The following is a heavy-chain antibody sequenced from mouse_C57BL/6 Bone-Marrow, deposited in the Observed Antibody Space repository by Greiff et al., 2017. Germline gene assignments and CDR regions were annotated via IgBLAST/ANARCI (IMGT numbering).Heavy chain of an antibody. V-gene: IGHV1-69*01. J-gene: IGHJ2*01. Sequence: QVQLQQPGAELVMPGASVKLSCKASGYTFTSYWMHWVKQRPGQGLEWIGEIDPSDSYTNYNQKFKGKSTLTVDKSSSTAYMQLSSLTSEDSAVYYCARGGYGNDYFDYWGQGTTLTVSA. CDR2: IDPSDSYT. D-gene: IGHD2-10*02. CDR1: GYTFTSYW. CDR3: ARGGYGNDYFDY.